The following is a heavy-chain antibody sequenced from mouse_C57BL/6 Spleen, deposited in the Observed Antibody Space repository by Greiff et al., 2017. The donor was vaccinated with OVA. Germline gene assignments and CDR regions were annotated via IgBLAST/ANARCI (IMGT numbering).Heavy chain of an antibody. CDR1: GYAFSSSW. CDR3: ARGENYDYAYAMDY. J-gene: IGHJ4*01. CDR2: IYPGDGDT. D-gene: IGHD2-4*01. Sequence: VQLQQSGPELVKPGASVKISCKASGYAFSSSWMNWVKQRPGKGLEWIGRIYPGDGDTNYNGKFKGKATLTADKSSSTAYMQLSSLTSEDSAVYFCARGENYDYAYAMDYWGQGTSVTVSS. V-gene: IGHV1-82*01.